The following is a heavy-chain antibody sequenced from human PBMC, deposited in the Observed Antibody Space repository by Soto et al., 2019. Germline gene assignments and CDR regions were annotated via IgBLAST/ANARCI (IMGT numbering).Heavy chain of an antibody. CDR1: GYSINSGHY. J-gene: IGHJ3*02. V-gene: IGHV4-38-2*02. CDR2: VYHTGRT. D-gene: IGHD2-21*02. CDR3: ARGSHIAVVTAAFDI. Sequence: SETLSLTCTVSGYSINSGHYWAWIRQPPGKGLEWIGSVYHTGRTYSDPSLKSRVTISVDTSKNQLSLKMTSVAAADTAIYFCARGSHIAVVTAAFDIWGQGTMVTVSS.